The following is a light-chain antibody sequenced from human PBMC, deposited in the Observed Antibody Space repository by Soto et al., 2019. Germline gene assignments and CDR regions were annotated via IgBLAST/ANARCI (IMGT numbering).Light chain of an antibody. J-gene: IGLJ1*01. CDR2: EGS. CDR1: SSDVGSYNL. Sequence: QSVRTQPASVSGSPGQSITISCTGTSSDVGSYNLVSWYQQHPGKAPKLMIYEGSKRPSGVSHRFSGSKSGNTASLTISGLQAEDEADYYCCSYAGSSTYVFGTGTKLTVL. V-gene: IGLV2-23*01. CDR3: CSYAGSSTYV.